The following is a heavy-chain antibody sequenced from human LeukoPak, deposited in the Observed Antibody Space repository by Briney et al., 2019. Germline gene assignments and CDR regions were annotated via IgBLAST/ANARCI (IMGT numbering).Heavy chain of an antibody. V-gene: IGHV3-23*01. CDR1: GFTFSSYA. CDR2: ISGSGGST. CDR3: AKAVVATISSTIIDY. J-gene: IGHJ4*02. Sequence: GGSLRLSCAASGFTFSSYAMSWVRQAPGKGLEWVSAISGSGGSTYYADSVKGRFTISRDNSKNTLYLQMNSLRAEDTAVYYCAKAVVATISSTIIDYWGQGTLITVSS. D-gene: IGHD5-12*01.